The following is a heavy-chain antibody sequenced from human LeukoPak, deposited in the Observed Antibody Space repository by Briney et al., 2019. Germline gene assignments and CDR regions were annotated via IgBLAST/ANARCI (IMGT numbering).Heavy chain of an antibody. CDR3: ARAVGGIAAADAFDI. Sequence: PSETLSLICTVSGGSLSSYYWSWVRQPPGKGLEWIGYIYYSGSTNYNPSLKRRVTISVDTSKNQFSLKLSSVTAADTAVYYCARAVGGIAAADAFDIWGQGTMVTVSS. V-gene: IGHV4-59*01. CDR2: IYYSGST. CDR1: GGSLSSYY. D-gene: IGHD6-13*01. J-gene: IGHJ3*02.